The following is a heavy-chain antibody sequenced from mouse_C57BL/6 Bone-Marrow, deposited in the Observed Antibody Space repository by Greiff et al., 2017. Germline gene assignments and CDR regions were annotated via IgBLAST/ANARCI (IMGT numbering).Heavy chain of an antibody. J-gene: IGHJ4*01. Sequence: QVQLKQPGAELVKPGASVKMSCKASGYTFTSYWITWVKQRPGQGLEWIGDIYPGSGSTNYNEKFKSKATLTVDTSSSTAYMQLSSLTSEDSAVYYCATGYYGNPYAMDYWGQGTSVTVSS. D-gene: IGHD2-1*01. V-gene: IGHV1-55*01. CDR1: GYTFTSYW. CDR3: ATGYYGNPYAMDY. CDR2: IYPGSGST.